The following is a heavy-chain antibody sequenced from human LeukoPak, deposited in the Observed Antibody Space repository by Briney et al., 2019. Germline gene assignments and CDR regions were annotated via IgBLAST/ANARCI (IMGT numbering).Heavy chain of an antibody. CDR3: ARDRRAYYSDSSGYYWFDY. CDR2: IKQDGGEK. J-gene: IGHJ4*02. CDR1: GFTFSSYW. D-gene: IGHD3-22*01. V-gene: IGHV3-7*01. Sequence: GSLRLSCAVSGFTFSSYWMSWVRQAPGKGLEWVANIKQDGGEKYYVDSVKGRFTISRDNAKNSLYLQMNSLRAEDTAVYYCARDRRAYYSDSSGYYWFDYWGQGTLVTVSS.